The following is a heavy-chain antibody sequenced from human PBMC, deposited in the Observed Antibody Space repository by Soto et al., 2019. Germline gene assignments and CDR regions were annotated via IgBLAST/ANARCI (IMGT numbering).Heavy chain of an antibody. Sequence: KFQGRVTITRDTSASTAYMELSSLRSEDTAVYYCARPTSYSSGWYRFDYWGQGTLVTVSS. J-gene: IGHJ4*02. CDR3: ARPTSYSSGWYRFDY. D-gene: IGHD6-19*01. V-gene: IGHV1-3*01.